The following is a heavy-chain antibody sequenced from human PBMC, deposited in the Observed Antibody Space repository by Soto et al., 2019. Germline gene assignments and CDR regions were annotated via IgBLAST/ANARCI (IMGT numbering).Heavy chain of an antibody. J-gene: IGHJ6*02. CDR1: GGSISSSSYY. CDR2: IYYSGST. CDR3: ARDPYYDILGYYGMDV. V-gene: IGHV4-39*02. D-gene: IGHD3-9*01. Sequence: SETLSLTCTVSGGSISSSSYYWGWIRQPPGKGLEWIGSIYYSGSTYYNPSLKSRVTISVDTSKNQFSLQLNSVTPEDTAVYYCARDPYYDILGYYGMDVWGQGTTVTVSS.